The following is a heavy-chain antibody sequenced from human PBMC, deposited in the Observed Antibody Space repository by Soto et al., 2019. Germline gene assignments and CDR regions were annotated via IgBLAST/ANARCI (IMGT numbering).Heavy chain of an antibody. Sequence: PSEXLSLTCTVSGDSITSYYWSWIRQPPGKGLEWIGYIYHSGITNYNPSLKSRVTTSVDTSKNQFSLRLSSVTAADTAVYYCAXDLSYITAAGTWFDPWGQGTLVTVSS. CDR3: AXDLSYITAAGTWFDP. D-gene: IGHD6-13*01. CDR2: IYHSGIT. V-gene: IGHV4-59*01. CDR1: GDSITSYY. J-gene: IGHJ5*02.